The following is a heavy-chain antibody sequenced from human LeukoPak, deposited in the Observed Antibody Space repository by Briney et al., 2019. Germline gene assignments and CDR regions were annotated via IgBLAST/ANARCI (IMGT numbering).Heavy chain of an antibody. Sequence: GGSLRLSCAAFGFTFNSYVMSWVRQAPGKGLEWVSTISGSGNSTYYADSVKGRFTISRDNSKNTLYLQMNSLRAEDTAIYYCAKARQGHFDYWGQGTLVTVSS. CDR1: GFTFNSYV. CDR3: AKARQGHFDY. V-gene: IGHV3-23*01. CDR2: ISGSGNST. J-gene: IGHJ4*02.